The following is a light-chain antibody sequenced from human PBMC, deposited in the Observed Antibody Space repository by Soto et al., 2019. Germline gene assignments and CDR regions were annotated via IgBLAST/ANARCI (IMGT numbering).Light chain of an antibody. Sequence: VMKQSPTTLSVSPGERATLSCRASQRIGNTLAWYQQKPGQTPSLLIYCASTRSTGVPARFSGSRSAAKFTLTISSRQSEDFGVYYCRQYKHWPLAFGGGTKVDIK. CDR2: CAS. CDR3: RQYKHWPLA. V-gene: IGKV3-15*01. CDR1: QRIGNT. J-gene: IGKJ4*01.